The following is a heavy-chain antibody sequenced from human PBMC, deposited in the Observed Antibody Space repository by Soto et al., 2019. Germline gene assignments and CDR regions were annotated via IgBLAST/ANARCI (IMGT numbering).Heavy chain of an antibody. Sequence: EVQLVESGGGLVKPGGSLRLSCAASGFTFSSYTMNWVRQAPGKGLEWVSSISSSSHYIYYADSVKGRFTSSRDNAKDSLYLQMNSLRAEDTAVYYCARDNYYYGMDVWGQGTTVTVSS. V-gene: IGHV3-21*01. CDR1: GFTFSSYT. CDR2: ISSSSHYI. J-gene: IGHJ6*02. CDR3: ARDNYYYGMDV.